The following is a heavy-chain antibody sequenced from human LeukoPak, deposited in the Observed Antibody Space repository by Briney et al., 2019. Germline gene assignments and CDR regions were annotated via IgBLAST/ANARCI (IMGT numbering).Heavy chain of an antibody. Sequence: SETLSLTCTVSGGSISNYYWTWIRQPAGRGLEWIGRIYTSGRTSYNPSLKSRVTMSVDTSKSQFSLRLPSVTAADTAVYYCARGDYYDSNNYSPHAFDIWGQGTMVTVSS. J-gene: IGHJ3*02. D-gene: IGHD3-22*01. CDR3: ARGDYYDSNNYSPHAFDI. CDR2: IYTSGRT. V-gene: IGHV4-4*07. CDR1: GGSISNYY.